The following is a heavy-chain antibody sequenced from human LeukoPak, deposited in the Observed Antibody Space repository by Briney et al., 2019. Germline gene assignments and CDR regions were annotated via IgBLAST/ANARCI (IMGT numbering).Heavy chain of an antibody. CDR2: INHSGST. V-gene: IGHV4-34*01. Sequence: SETLSLTCAVYGGSFSGYYWSWIRQPPGKGLEWIGEINHSGSTNYNPSLKSRVTISVDTSKNQFSLKLSSVTAADTAVYYCARGGSRRVGSSGYYYYWGQGTLVTVSS. D-gene: IGHD3-22*01. CDR3: ARGGSRRVGSSGYYYY. CDR1: GGSFSGYY. J-gene: IGHJ4*02.